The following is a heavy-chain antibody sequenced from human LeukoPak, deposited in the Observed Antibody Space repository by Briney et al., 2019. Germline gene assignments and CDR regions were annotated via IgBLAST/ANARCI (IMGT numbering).Heavy chain of an antibody. CDR1: GFRFRNFG. D-gene: IGHD2-21*01. J-gene: IGHJ4*02. CDR2: ISHDGTNT. V-gene: IGHV3-30*18. Sequence: PGTSLRLSCVDSGFRFRNFGMHWVRQAPGKGLEWVAVISHDGTNTYHADSVRGRFTISRDNSKNTLYLQMNSLRPEDTAVYYCAKDPGAVVVQAYYLDYWGQGTLVTVSS. CDR3: AKDPGAVVVQAYYLDY.